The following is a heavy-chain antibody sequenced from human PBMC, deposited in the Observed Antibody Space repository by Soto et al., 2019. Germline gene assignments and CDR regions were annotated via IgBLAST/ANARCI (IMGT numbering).Heavy chain of an antibody. Sequence: QLQLQESGSGLVKPSPTLSLTCAVSGGSISSGGYSWSWIRQPPGKGLECIGYISHSGSTYYNPSLKSRVAISLDRSTHQLSLKRSSVTAAYTAVYNCARGAAIVDYWGQGNLVTVSS. CDR3: ARGAAIVDY. CDR1: GGSISSGGYS. J-gene: IGHJ4*02. D-gene: IGHD6-25*01. V-gene: IGHV4-30-2*01. CDR2: ISHSGST.